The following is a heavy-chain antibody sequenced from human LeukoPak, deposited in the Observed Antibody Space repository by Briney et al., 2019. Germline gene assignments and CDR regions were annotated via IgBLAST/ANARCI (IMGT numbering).Heavy chain of an antibody. D-gene: IGHD5-12*01. Sequence: PGGSLRLSCAASGFTFSSYAMSWVRQAPGKGLEWVANVKQDGSEKYYVDSVKGRFTISRDNAKNSLYLQMNSLRAEDTAVYYCAREASGYDRWYYYYYYMDVWGKGTTVTISS. CDR3: AREASGYDRWYYYYYYMDV. CDR1: GFTFSSYA. J-gene: IGHJ6*03. V-gene: IGHV3-7*01. CDR2: VKQDGSEK.